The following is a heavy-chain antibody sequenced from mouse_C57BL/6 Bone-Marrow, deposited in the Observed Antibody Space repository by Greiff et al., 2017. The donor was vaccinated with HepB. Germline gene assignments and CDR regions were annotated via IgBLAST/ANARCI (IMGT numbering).Heavy chain of an antibody. CDR2: INSDGGST. CDR3: ARHPLGRDLDY. D-gene: IGHD4-1*01. Sequence: NTPEKRLELVAAINSDGGSTYYPDTMERRFIISRDNTKKTLYLQMSSLRSEDTALYYCARHPLGRDLDYWGQGTTLTVSS. V-gene: IGHV5-2*01. J-gene: IGHJ2*01.